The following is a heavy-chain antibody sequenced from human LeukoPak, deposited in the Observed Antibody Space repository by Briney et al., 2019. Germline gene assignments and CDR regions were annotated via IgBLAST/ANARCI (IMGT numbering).Heavy chain of an antibody. CDR2: IYYNRSP. D-gene: IGHD2-15*01. V-gene: IGHV4-59*01. CDR1: GGSITSYY. J-gene: IGHJ5*02. Sequence: SETLSLTCTVSGGSITSYYWSWVRQPPGKGLEWIVYIYYNRSPNYNPSLKSRVTISVDTSKNQFSLKLRSVTAADTAVYYCARAPPGYCSGGSCYRWFDPWGQGTLVTVSS. CDR3: ARAPPGYCSGGSCYRWFDP.